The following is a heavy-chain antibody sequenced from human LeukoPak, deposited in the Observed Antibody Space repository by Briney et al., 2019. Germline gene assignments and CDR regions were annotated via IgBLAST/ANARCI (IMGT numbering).Heavy chain of an antibody. CDR1: GFTFSSYD. CDR3: ARGPAKSLFTDY. Sequence: GGSLRLSCAASGFTFSSYDMYWVRQAPGKGLEWVAVMSYDGINKYYADSVKGRFTISRDNSKNTLYLHMNSLRAEDTAIYYCARGPAKSLFTDYWGQGTLVTVSS. CDR2: MSYDGINK. J-gene: IGHJ4*02. V-gene: IGHV3-30-3*01. D-gene: IGHD2-21*01.